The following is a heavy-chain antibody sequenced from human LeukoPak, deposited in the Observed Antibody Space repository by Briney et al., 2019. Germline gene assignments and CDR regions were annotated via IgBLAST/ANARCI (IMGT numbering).Heavy chain of an antibody. D-gene: IGHD3-3*01. CDR1: GYTFTNYG. CDR3: ARINYTWFDP. Sequence: ASVTVSCKASGYTFTNYGISWVRQAPGQGLDGMGWISAYNGNTNYAQNLQGRVTMTTDTSTSTAYMELRSLRSDDTAGYYCARINYTWFDPWGQGTLVTVSS. J-gene: IGHJ5*02. CDR2: ISAYNGNT. V-gene: IGHV1-18*01.